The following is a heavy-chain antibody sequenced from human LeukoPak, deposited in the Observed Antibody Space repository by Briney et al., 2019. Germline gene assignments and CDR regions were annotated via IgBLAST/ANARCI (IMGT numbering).Heavy chain of an antibody. D-gene: IGHD6-19*01. CDR2: IYYSGST. CDR3: ARQSVAGFDY. Sequence: PSETLSLTCTISGGSISSYYXSWIXQPPGXGLEWIGYIYYSGSTNYNPSLKSRVTISVDTSKNQFSLKLSSVTAADTAVYYCARQSVAGFDYWGQGTLVTVSS. J-gene: IGHJ4*02. CDR1: GGSISSYY. V-gene: IGHV4-59*08.